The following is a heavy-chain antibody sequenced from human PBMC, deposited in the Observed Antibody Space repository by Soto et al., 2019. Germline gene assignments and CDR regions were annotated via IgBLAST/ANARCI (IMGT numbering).Heavy chain of an antibody. Sequence: SETLSLTGTVADGSISSSGYYWGWIRQPPGKGLEWIGSIYYSGSTYYNPSLKSRVTISVDTSKNQFSLKLSSVTAADTAVYYCARHMYYYDSSGYEPFDYWGQGTLVTVSS. CDR2: IYYSGST. D-gene: IGHD3-22*01. CDR1: DGSISSSGYY. J-gene: IGHJ4*02. V-gene: IGHV4-39*01. CDR3: ARHMYYYDSSGYEPFDY.